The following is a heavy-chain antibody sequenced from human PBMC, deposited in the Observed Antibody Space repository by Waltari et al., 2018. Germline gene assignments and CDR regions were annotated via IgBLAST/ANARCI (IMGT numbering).Heavy chain of an antibody. J-gene: IGHJ4*02. V-gene: IGHV3-7*01. CDR1: GFTFSSYW. CDR2: IKQDGSEK. CDR3: ARGYDFWSGYYEVALRYEVYYFDY. Sequence: EVQLVESGGGLVQPGGSPRLSCEASGFTFSSYWMSWVRQAPGKGLEWVANIKQDGSEKYYVDSVKGRFTISRDNAKNSLYLQMNSLRAEDTAVYYCARGYDFWSGYYEVALRYEVYYFDYWGQGTLVTVSS. D-gene: IGHD3-3*01.